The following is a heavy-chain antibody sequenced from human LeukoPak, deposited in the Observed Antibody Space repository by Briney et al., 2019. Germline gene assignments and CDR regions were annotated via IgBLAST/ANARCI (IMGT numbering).Heavy chain of an antibody. CDR3: VRNLAVAGTCFDS. Sequence: GGSLRLSCAASGFTFSSYAMSWVRQAPGTGLEWVANIEQDGSDRNYVTSVRGRFTISRDNAESSLYLQMNSLRAEDTAVYYCVRNLAVAGTCFDSWGQGTLVTVSS. V-gene: IGHV3-7*03. CDR1: GFTFSSYA. D-gene: IGHD6-19*01. J-gene: IGHJ4*02. CDR2: IEQDGSDR.